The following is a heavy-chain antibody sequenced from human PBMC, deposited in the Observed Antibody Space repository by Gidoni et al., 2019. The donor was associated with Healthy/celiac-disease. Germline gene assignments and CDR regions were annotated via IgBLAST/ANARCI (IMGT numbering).Heavy chain of an antibody. Sequence: EVQLVESGGGLVKTGGSLRLSCAASGFTFSSYSMNWVRQAPGKGLEWVSSISSSSSYIYYADSVKGRFTISRDNAKNSLYLQMNSLRAEDTAVYYCARGGWGYYYGMDVWGQGTTVNVSS. CDR3: ARGGWGYYYGMDV. CDR2: ISSSSSYI. D-gene: IGHD3-16*01. CDR1: GFTFSSYS. J-gene: IGHJ6*02. V-gene: IGHV3-21*01.